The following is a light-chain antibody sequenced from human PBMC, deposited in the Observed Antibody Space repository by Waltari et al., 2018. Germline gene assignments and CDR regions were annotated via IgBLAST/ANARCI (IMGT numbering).Light chain of an antibody. CDR3: SSYAGSNNFKV. CDR2: EVS. J-gene: IGLJ3*02. CDR1: SSDVGAYNY. Sequence: QSALTQPPSASGSPGQSVTISCTGTSSDVGAYNYVSWYQQHPGKAPKLMIYEVSKRPSGVPDRFSGSKSGNMASLTVSGLQAEDEADYYCSSYAGSNNFKVFGGGTKLTVL. V-gene: IGLV2-8*01.